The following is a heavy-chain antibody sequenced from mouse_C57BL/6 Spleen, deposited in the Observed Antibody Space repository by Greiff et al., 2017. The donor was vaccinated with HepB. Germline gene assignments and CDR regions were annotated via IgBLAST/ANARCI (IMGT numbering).Heavy chain of an antibody. Sequence: VQLKESGPGLVKPSQSLSLTCSVTGYSITSGYYWNWIRQFPGNKLEWMGYISYDGSNNYNPSLKNRISITRDTSKNQFFLKLNSVTTEDTATYYCAREGNLLRSMDYWGQGTSVTVSS. CDR3: AREGNLLRSMDY. J-gene: IGHJ4*01. D-gene: IGHD1-1*01. V-gene: IGHV3-6*01. CDR1: GYSITSGYY. CDR2: ISYDGSN.